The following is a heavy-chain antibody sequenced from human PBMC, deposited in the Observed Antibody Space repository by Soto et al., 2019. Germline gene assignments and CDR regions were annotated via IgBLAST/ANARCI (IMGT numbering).Heavy chain of an antibody. CDR1: GGTFSSYA. J-gene: IGHJ4*02. D-gene: IGHD3-22*01. V-gene: IGHV1-69*13. Sequence: ASVKVSCKASGGTFSSYAISWVQQAPGQGLEWMGGIIPIFGTANYAQKFQGRVTITADESTSTAYMELSSLRSEDTAVYYCARFWGDSSGYYSFDYWGQGTLVTVSS. CDR2: IIPIFGTA. CDR3: ARFWGDSSGYYSFDY.